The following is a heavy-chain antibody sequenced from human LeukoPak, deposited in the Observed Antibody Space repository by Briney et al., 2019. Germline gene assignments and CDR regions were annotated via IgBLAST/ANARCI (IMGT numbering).Heavy chain of an antibody. D-gene: IGHD2-2*01. CDR3: ARTCSSTSCSDFDY. J-gene: IGHJ4*02. Sequence: GASVKVSCKASGYTFTSYDINWVRQATGQGLEWMGWTNPNSGNTGYAQKFQGRVTITRNTSISTAYTELSSLTSEDTAVYYCARTCSSTSCSDFDYWGRGTLVTVSS. CDR2: TNPNSGNT. CDR1: GYTFTSYD. V-gene: IGHV1-8*03.